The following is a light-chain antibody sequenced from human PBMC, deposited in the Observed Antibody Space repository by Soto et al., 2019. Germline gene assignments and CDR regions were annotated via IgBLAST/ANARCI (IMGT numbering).Light chain of an antibody. V-gene: IGKV1-5*01. CDR1: QSISSW. J-gene: IGKJ5*01. CDR2: DAS. CDR3: QQLNSYPIT. Sequence: DIQMTQSPSTLSASIGDRVTITFRASQSISSWLAWYQQKPGKAPKLLIYDASTLESGVPSRFSGSGSGTDFTLTISSLQPEDFATYYCQQLNSYPITFGQGRRLGD.